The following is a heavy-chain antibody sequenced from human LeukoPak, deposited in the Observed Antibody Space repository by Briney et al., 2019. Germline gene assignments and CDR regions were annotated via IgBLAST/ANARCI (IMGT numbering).Heavy chain of an antibody. D-gene: IGHD1-1*01. Sequence: GGSLRLSCAASGLTVITYDMSWVRQAPGNGLEWVSSVSGSGDTTYYTDSVKGRFTISRDNSKNTLYLQMNSLRAEDTAVYYCARDSQLERPMEYYYYGMDVWGQGTTVTVSS. CDR2: VSGSGDTT. CDR3: ARDSQLERPMEYYYYGMDV. J-gene: IGHJ6*02. V-gene: IGHV3-23*01. CDR1: GLTVITYD.